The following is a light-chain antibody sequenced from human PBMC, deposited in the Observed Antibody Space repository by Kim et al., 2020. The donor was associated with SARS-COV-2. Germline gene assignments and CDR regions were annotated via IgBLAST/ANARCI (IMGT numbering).Light chain of an antibody. CDR2: AAS. Sequence: AIRITQSPSSLSASTGDRVTITCRASQGISSYLAWYQQKPGKAPKLLIYAASTLQSGVPSRFSGSGSGTDFTLTISCLQSEDFATYYCQQYYSYPPTFGGGTKMDIK. CDR1: QGISSY. CDR3: QQYYSYPPT. V-gene: IGKV1-8*01. J-gene: IGKJ4*01.